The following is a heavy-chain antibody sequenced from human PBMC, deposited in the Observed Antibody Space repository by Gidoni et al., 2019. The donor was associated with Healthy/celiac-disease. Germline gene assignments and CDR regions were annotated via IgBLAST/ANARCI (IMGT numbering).Heavy chain of an antibody. CDR3: TRIMITFGGVDAFDI. J-gene: IGHJ3*02. V-gene: IGHV4-39*01. CDR1: GGPISRSSYY. Sequence: QLQLQESGPGLVKPSETLSLTCTVSGGPISRSSYYWGWIRQPPGKGLEWIGSIYYSGSTYYSPSLKSRVTISVDTSKNQFSLKLNSVTAADTAVYFCTRIMITFGGVDAFDIWGQGTMVTVSS. CDR2: IYYSGST. D-gene: IGHD3-16*01.